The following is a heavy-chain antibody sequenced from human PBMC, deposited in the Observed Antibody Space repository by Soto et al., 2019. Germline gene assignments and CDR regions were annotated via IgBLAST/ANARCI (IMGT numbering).Heavy chain of an antibody. V-gene: IGHV1-3*01. J-gene: IGHJ4*02. Sequence: GASVKVSSKASGYTFTNYYIDWVRQAPGQRPEWMGWINAGKGNTKYSPKFQGRVTITRDTSASTAYMELSSLRSEDTAIYYCARQHIAAPDYWGQGTLVTVSS. D-gene: IGHD6-6*01. CDR1: GYTFTNYY. CDR2: INAGKGNT. CDR3: ARQHIAAPDY.